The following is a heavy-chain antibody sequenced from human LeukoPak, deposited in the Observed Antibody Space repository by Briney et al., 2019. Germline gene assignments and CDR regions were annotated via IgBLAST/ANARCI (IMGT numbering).Heavy chain of an antibody. Sequence: GGSLRLSCVASGFDFSSYAMTWVRQAPGRGLEWVSTIGAYAARTYYADSVKGRFTTSRENSKSTLSLQMNGLRAEDTALYYCAKDPLGGGSSLINWFDSWGQGVWVTVSS. D-gene: IGHD1-26*01. J-gene: IGHJ5*01. CDR2: IGAYAART. CDR1: GFDFSSYA. V-gene: IGHV3-23*01. CDR3: AKDPLGGGSSLINWFDS.